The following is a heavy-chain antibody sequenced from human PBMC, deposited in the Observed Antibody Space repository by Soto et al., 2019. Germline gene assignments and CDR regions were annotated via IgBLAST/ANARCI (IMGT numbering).Heavy chain of an antibody. CDR3: ARWVGGAMYDNSGKYDS. V-gene: IGHV3-30*03. J-gene: IGHJ5*01. Sequence: QVQLVESGGGVVQPGRSLRLTCAASGFIFSGSGMHWVRQAPGKGLEWVALVSNDGIRKYYGDSVKGRFTISRENAENTLYLQMNILRAEATAVYYCARWVGGAMYDNSGKYDSWGQGTLVTVSS. CDR1: GFIFSGSG. CDR2: VSNDGIRK. D-gene: IGHD3-22*01.